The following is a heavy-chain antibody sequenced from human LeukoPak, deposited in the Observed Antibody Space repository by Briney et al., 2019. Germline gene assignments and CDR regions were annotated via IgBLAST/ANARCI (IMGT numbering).Heavy chain of an antibody. CDR3: ARGMSSGYDFDY. CDR1: GFTFSSYW. V-gene: IGHV3-7*01. Sequence: GGSLRLSCAASGFTFSSYWMTWVRQAPGKGLEWVANIKQDGSEKYYVDSVRGRFTISRDNAKNSLYLQMNSLRAEDTAVYYCARGMSSGYDFDYWGQGTLVTVSS. CDR2: IKQDGSEK. D-gene: IGHD5-12*01. J-gene: IGHJ4*02.